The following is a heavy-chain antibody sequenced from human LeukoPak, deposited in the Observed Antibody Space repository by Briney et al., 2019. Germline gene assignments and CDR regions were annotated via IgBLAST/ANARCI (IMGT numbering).Heavy chain of an antibody. Sequence: SETLSLTCAVYGGSFSGYYWGWIRQPPGKGLEWIGEINHSGSTNYNPSLKSRVTISVDTSKNQFSLKLSSVTAADTAVYYCAAREVTRTFQHWGQGTLATVSS. V-gene: IGHV4-34*01. J-gene: IGHJ1*01. D-gene: IGHD2-21*02. CDR1: GGSFSGYY. CDR3: AAREVTRTFQH. CDR2: INHSGST.